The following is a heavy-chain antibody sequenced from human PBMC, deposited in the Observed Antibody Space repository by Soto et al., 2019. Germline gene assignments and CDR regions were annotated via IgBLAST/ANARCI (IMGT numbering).Heavy chain of an antibody. CDR1: GGSISSGDYY. CDR3: AREGGYSAGMDV. Sequence: QVQLQESGPGLVKPSQTLSLTCTVSGGSISSGDYYWSWIRQPPGKGLEWIGYIYYSGSTYYNPSLKGRVTISVDTSKSQCSLKLSSVTAADTAVYYCAREGGYSAGMDVWGQGTTVTVSS. CDR2: IYYSGST. D-gene: IGHD5-18*01. J-gene: IGHJ6*02. V-gene: IGHV4-30-4*01.